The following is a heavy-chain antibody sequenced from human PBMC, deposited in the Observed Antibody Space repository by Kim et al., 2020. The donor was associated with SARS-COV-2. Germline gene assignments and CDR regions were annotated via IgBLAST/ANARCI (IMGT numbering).Heavy chain of an antibody. Sequence: DSVKGRFIISRDNSKNTLYLQMNSLRAEDTAVYYCAKVGGHSYGYWYFQYWGQGTLVTVSS. V-gene: IGHV3-23*01. D-gene: IGHD5-18*01. J-gene: IGHJ1*01. CDR3: AKVGGHSYGYWYFQY.